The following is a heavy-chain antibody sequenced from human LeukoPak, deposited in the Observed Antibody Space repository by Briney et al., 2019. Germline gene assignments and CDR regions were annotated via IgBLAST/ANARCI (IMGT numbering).Heavy chain of an antibody. V-gene: IGHV4-59*08. CDR3: ARNVKGMNV. D-gene: IGHD3-16*01. CDR1: GVSVSSYY. CDR2: IYYTGST. J-gene: IGHJ6*02. Sequence: PSETLSLTCTVSGVSVSSYYWSWIRQPPGKGLEWIGYIYYTGSTNYNPSLKSRVTISVDTSKNQFSLKVTSVTAADTAVYYCARNVKGMNVWGQGTTVTVSS.